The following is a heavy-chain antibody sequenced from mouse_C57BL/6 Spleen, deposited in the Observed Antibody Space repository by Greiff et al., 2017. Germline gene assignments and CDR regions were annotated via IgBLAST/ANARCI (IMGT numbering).Heavy chain of an antibody. D-gene: IGHD2-4*01. J-gene: IGHJ2*01. CDR1: GYSFTSYW. CDR2: INPSSGYT. V-gene: IGHV1-7*01. CDR3: ARGSYDYDASFVY. Sequence: VQLVESGAELAKPGASVKLSCKASGYSFTSYWMHWVKQRPGQGLEWIGYINPSSGYTKYNQQFKDKATLTADKSSSTAYMQLSSLTYEDSAVYNCARGSYDYDASFVYWGQGTTLTVSS.